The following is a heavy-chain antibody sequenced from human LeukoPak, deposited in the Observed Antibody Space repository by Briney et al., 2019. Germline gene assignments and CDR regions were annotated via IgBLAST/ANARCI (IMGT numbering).Heavy chain of an antibody. V-gene: IGHV3-74*01. CDR1: GFTFSSYW. CDR2: INPDGSST. CDR3: ASDFSGWYDY. D-gene: IGHD6-19*01. J-gene: IGHJ4*02. Sequence: GGSLRLSCAASGFTFSSYWIHWVRQAPGKGLVWVSRINPDGSSTSYADSVEGRFTISRDNAKNTLYLQMNSLRAEDTAVYYCASDFSGWYDYWGQGTLVTVSS.